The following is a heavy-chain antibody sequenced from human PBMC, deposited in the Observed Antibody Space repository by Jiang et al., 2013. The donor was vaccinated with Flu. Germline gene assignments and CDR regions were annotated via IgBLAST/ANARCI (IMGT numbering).Heavy chain of an antibody. Sequence: SSYGMHWVRQAPGKGLEWVAVIWYDGSNKYYADSVKGRFTISRDNSKNTLYLQMNSLRAEDTAVYYCARDRGHWDTRYYYGMDVWGKGTTVTVSS. D-gene: IGHD5-18*01. V-gene: IGHV3-33*01. CDR2: IWYDGSNK. CDR1: SSYG. CDR3: ARDRGHWDTRYYYGMDV. J-gene: IGHJ6*04.